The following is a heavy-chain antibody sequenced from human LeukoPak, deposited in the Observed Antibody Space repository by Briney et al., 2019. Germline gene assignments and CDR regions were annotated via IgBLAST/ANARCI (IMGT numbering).Heavy chain of an antibody. D-gene: IGHD1-26*01. J-gene: IGHJ3*02. CDR2: MYYSGTT. CDR3: ARAAVGATRKSAFDI. V-gene: IGHV4-39*07. Sequence: SETLSLTCTVSGGSISSTSYFWGWIRQPPGKGLEWIGSMYYSGTTYYNPSLKSRLTISVDTSKNQFSLKLSSVTAADTAVYYCARAAVGATRKSAFDIWGQGTMVTVSS. CDR1: GGSISSTSYF.